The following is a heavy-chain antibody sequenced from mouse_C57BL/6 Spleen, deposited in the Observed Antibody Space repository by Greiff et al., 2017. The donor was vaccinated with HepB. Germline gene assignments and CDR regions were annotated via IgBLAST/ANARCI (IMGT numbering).Heavy chain of an antibody. D-gene: IGHD2-1*01. V-gene: IGHV14-4*01. CDR3: TTKIYYGNYGYFDV. Sequence: VQLQQSGAELVRPGASVKLSCTASGFNIKDDYMHWVKQRPEQGLEWIGWIDPENGDTEYASKFQGKATITADTSSNTAYLQLSSLTSEDTAVYYCTTKIYYGNYGYFDVWGTGTTVTVSS. CDR1: GFNIKDDY. J-gene: IGHJ1*03. CDR2: IDPENGDT.